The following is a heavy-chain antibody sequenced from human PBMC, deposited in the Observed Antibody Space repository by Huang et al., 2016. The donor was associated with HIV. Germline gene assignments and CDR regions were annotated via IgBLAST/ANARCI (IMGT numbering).Heavy chain of an antibody. Sequence: QVQLQQWGAGLLKPSETLSLTCAVYGGSFSGYYWSWIRQPPGKGLEWIGEINHSESNNYNPSLKSRVTISVDTSKNQFSLKLSSVTAADTAVYYCATSSGWYRGYFDYWGQGTLVTVSS. V-gene: IGHV4-34*01. CDR1: GGSFSGYY. D-gene: IGHD6-19*01. CDR3: ATSSGWYRGYFDY. J-gene: IGHJ4*02. CDR2: INHSESN.